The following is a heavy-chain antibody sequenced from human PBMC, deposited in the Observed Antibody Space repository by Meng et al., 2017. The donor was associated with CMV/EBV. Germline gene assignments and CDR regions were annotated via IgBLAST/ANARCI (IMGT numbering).Heavy chain of an antibody. J-gene: IGHJ3*02. V-gene: IGHV3-7*01. CDR1: GFTFSSSW. Sequence: GGSLRLSCAASGFTFSSSWMSWVRQAPGKGLEWVANIKQDGSEKYYVDSVKGRFPISRDNAKTSLYLQMNSLRAEDTAVYYCARGGSDRAFDIWGQGTMVTVSS. D-gene: IGHD1-26*01. CDR3: ARGGSDRAFDI. CDR2: IKQDGSEK.